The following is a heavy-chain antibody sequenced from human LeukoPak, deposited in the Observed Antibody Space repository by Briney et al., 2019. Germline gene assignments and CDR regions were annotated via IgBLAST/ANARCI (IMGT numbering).Heavy chain of an antibody. CDR3: ARSLGYSSGG. Sequence: GGSLSLSCAASGCTFRSHWRHWVRQVPGKGLVWVSHISTDGTTTNYADSVKGRFTISRDNAKDTLYLQMHSLRVDDTAVYYCARSLGYSSGGWGQGTLVTVSS. CDR1: GCTFRSHW. D-gene: IGHD2-15*01. J-gene: IGHJ4*02. V-gene: IGHV3-74*01. CDR2: ISTDGTTT.